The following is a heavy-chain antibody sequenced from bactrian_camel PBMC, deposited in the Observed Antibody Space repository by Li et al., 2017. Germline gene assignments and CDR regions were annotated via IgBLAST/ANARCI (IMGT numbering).Heavy chain of an antibody. CDR1: RYIDSSNC. Sequence: DVQLVESGGGSVQAGGSLRLSCAASRYIDSSNCMGWFRQAPGKEREGVAGIYTGSHTTVYADSVKGRFTISRDNAKNTVYLQMNSLKPEDTAMYYCAADLGSYCYRLSVADFPYWGQGTQVTVS. CDR3: AADLGSYCYRLSVADFPY. J-gene: IGHJ6*01. D-gene: IGHD2*01. V-gene: IGHV3S40*01. CDR2: IYTGSHTT.